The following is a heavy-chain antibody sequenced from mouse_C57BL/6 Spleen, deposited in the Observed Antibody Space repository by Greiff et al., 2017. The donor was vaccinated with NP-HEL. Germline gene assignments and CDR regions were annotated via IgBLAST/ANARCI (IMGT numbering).Heavy chain of an antibody. Sequence: VQLQQPGAELVRPGSSVKLSCKASGYTFTSYWMHWVKQRPIQGLEWIGNIDPSDSETHYNQKFKDKATLTVDKSSSTAYMQLSSLTSEDSAVYYCARMVRGDAMDYWGQGTSVTVSS. CDR3: ARMVRGDAMDY. J-gene: IGHJ4*01. V-gene: IGHV1-52*01. CDR1: GYTFTSYW. CDR2: IDPSDSET. D-gene: IGHD2-3*01.